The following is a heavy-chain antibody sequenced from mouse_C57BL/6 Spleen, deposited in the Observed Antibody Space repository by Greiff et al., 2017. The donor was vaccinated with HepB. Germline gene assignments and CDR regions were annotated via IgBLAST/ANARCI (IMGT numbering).Heavy chain of an antibody. J-gene: IGHJ4*01. Sequence: EVQLVESGPGLVKPSQSLSLTCSVTGYSITSGYYWNWIRQFPGNKLEWMGYISYDGSNNYNPSLKNRISITRDTSKNQFFLKLNSVTTEDTATYYCARGDVAMDYWGQGTPVTGSS. CDR1: GYSITSGYY. CDR2: ISYDGSN. CDR3: ARGDVAMDY. V-gene: IGHV3-6*01.